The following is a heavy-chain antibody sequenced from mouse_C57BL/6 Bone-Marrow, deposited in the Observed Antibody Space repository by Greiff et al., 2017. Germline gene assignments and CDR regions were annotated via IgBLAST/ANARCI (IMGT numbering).Heavy chain of an antibody. J-gene: IGHJ3*01. V-gene: IGHV14-4*01. Sequence: VQLQQSGAELVRPGASVKLSCTASGFNIKDDYLHWVKQRPEQGLEWIGGIDPENGDHESASKFQGKAPITADPSSNTASLQLSSLSSEDTAVYYCTTCDPFAYWGQGTLVPVSA. CDR1: GFNIKDDY. CDR3: TTCDPFAY. CDR2: IDPENGDH.